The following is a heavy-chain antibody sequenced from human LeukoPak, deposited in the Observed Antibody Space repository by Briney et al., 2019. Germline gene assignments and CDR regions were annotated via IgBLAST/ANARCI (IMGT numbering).Heavy chain of an antibody. CDR1: GGSISSYY. Sequence: SETLSLTCTVSGGSISSYYWSWIRQPAGKGLEWIGRIYTSGSTNYNPSLKSRVTISVDTSKNQFSLKLSSVTAADTAVYYCARGKRGKSSGWRSNSNYYYGMDVWGQGTTVTVSS. D-gene: IGHD6-19*01. J-gene: IGHJ6*02. V-gene: IGHV4-4*07. CDR2: IYTSGST. CDR3: ARGKRGKSSGWRSNSNYYYGMDV.